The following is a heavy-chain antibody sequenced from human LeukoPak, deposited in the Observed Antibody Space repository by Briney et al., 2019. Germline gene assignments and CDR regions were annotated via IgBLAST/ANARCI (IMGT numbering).Heavy chain of an antibody. Sequence: HAGGSLRLSCAASGFTFSSYAMSWVRQAPGKGLEWVSAISGSGGSTYYADSVKGRFTISRHNSKNTLYLQMNSLRAEDTAVYYCARGPNWNYYYYGMDVWGQGTTVTVSS. CDR1: GFTFSSYA. V-gene: IGHV3-23*01. D-gene: IGHD1-20*01. CDR2: ISGSGGST. J-gene: IGHJ6*02. CDR3: ARGPNWNYYYYGMDV.